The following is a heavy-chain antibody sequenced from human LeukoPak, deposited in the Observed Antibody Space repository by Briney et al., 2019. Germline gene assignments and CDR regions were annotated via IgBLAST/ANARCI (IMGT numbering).Heavy chain of an antibody. V-gene: IGHV1-46*01. D-gene: IGHD2-15*01. CDR2: INPSGGST. CDR1: GYTFTSYY. Sequence: GASVKVSCKASGYTFTSYYMHWVRQAPGQGREWMGIINPSGGSTSYAQKFQGRVTMTRDTSTSTVYMELSSLRSEDTAVYYCASGYCSGGSCYSAEYFQHWGQGTLVTVSS. CDR3: ASGYCSGGSCYSAEYFQH. J-gene: IGHJ1*01.